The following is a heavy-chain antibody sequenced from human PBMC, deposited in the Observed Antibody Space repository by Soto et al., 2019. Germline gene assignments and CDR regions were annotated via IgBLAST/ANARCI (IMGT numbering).Heavy chain of an antibody. V-gene: IGHV3-11*06. CDR3: ARTRGIPAAIFFDY. D-gene: IGHD2-2*01. CDR1: GFTFSDYY. J-gene: IGHJ4*01. Sequence: GGSLRLSCAASGFTFSDYYMSWIRQAPGKGLEWVSYISRSSSYTNYADSVKGRFTISRDNAKNSLYLQMNSLRAEDTAVYYSARTRGIPAAIFFDYWGQGTLVTVSS. CDR2: ISRSSSYT.